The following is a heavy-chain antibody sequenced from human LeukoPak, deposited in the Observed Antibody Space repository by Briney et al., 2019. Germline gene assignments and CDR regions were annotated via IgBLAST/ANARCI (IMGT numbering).Heavy chain of an antibody. J-gene: IGHJ4*02. Sequence: GGSLRLSCAASGFTFSSYGMHWVRQAPGKGLEWVAIIWYDGSNKYYADFVKGRFTISRDNSKNTLYLQMNSPRAEDTAVYYCASATREGTDYWGQGTLVTVSS. V-gene: IGHV3-33*01. CDR2: IWYDGSNK. D-gene: IGHD3-10*01. CDR3: ASATREGTDY. CDR1: GFTFSSYG.